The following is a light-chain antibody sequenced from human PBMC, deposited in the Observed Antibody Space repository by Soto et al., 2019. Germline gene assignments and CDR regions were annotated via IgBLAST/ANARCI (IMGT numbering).Light chain of an antibody. CDR2: GAS. J-gene: IGKJ1*01. CDR1: QSVSSSY. CDR3: QQYGSSPPST. V-gene: IGKV3-20*01. Sequence: ESVLMQSPGTLFLSPGERATLSCRASQSVSSSYLAWYQQKPGQAPRLLIYGASSRATGIPDRFSGSGSGTDFTLTISRLEPEDFAVYYCQQYGSSPPSTFGQGTKVDIK.